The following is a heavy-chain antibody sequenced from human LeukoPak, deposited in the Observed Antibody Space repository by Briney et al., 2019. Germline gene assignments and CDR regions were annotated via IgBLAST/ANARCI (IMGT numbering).Heavy chain of an antibody. CDR3: ARDQVRDYYYYMDV. J-gene: IGHJ6*03. Sequence: GGSLRLSCAASGFTFSSYSMNWVSQAPGKGLEWVSSISSSSSYIYYADSVKGRFTISRDNAKNSLYLQMNSLRAEDTAVYYCARDQVRDYYYYMDVWGKGTTVTVSS. CDR2: ISSSSSYI. V-gene: IGHV3-21*01. CDR1: GFTFSSYS.